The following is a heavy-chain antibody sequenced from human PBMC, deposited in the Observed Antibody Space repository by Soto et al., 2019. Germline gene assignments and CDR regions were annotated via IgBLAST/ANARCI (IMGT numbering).Heavy chain of an antibody. D-gene: IGHD3-3*01. Sequence: GGSLRLSCAASEFIFSSYAMSWVRQAPGKGPEWVAVISDTGGGTYYADSVKGRFTISRDNSKNTLYLQMNSLRAEDTAVYYCASNGEDLEWLSFDYWGQGTLVTVSS. J-gene: IGHJ4*02. CDR2: ISDTGGGT. CDR3: ASNGEDLEWLSFDY. V-gene: IGHV3-23*01. CDR1: EFIFSSYA.